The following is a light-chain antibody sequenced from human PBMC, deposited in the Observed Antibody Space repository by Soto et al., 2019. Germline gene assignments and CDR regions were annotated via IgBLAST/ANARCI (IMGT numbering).Light chain of an antibody. CDR3: SSYTSSSTLLYV. Sequence: QSALTQPASVSGSPGQSITISCTGTSSDVGGYNYVSWHQQHPGKAPKLMIYDVSNRPSGVSNRFSGSKSGNTASLTISGLHAEDEADYYCSSYTSSSTLLYVFGTGTKLTVL. CDR1: SSDVGGYNY. J-gene: IGLJ1*01. CDR2: DVS. V-gene: IGLV2-14*01.